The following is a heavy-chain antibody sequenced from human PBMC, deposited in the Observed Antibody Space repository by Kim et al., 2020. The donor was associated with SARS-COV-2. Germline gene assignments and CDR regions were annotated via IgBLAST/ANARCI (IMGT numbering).Heavy chain of an antibody. J-gene: IGHJ4*02. Sequence: VKGRFTIARDNSKNTLYLQMNSLRAEDTAVYYCAKDSLLWFGEFSFNFDYWGQGTLVTVSS. V-gene: IGHV3-30*02. D-gene: IGHD3-10*01. CDR3: AKDSLLWFGEFSFNFDY.